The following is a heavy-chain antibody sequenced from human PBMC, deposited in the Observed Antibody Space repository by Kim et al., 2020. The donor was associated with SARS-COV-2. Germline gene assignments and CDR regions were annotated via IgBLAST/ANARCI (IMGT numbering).Heavy chain of an antibody. CDR2: ISSNGGST. V-gene: IGHV3-64D*09. J-gene: IGHJ4*02. Sequence: GGSLRLSCSASGFTFSSYAMHWVRQAPGKGLEYVSAISSNGGSTYYADSVKGRFTISRDNSKNTLYLQMSSLRAEDTAVYYCVKDSSSWSRPEEYYFDYWGQGTLVTVSS. D-gene: IGHD6-13*01. CDR1: GFTFSSYA. CDR3: VKDSSSWSRPEEYYFDY.